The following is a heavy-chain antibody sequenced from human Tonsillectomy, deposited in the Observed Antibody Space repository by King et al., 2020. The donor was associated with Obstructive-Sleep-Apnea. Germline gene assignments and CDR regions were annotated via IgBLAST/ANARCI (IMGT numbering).Heavy chain of an antibody. D-gene: IGHD3-22*01. CDR3: TTNYYGNSGGDACDI. CDR1: GFTFSNAW. V-gene: IGHV3-15*01. J-gene: IGHJ3*02. Sequence: QLVQSGGGLVKPGGSLRLSCAVSGFTFSNAWMNWVRQAPGKGLEWVGRIKSNTDSGTIDYAAPGKGRFTISSDDSKNTLYLQMNRLKTEATAVYSCTTNYYGNSGGDACDIWGQGTMVTVSS. CDR2: IKSNTDSGTI.